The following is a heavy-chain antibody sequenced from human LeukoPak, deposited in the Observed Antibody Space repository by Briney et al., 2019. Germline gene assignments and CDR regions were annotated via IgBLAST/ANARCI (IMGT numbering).Heavy chain of an antibody. D-gene: IGHD3-22*01. CDR2: ISSSSSTI. CDR3: ARAAYYYDSSGYRGHAFDI. J-gene: IGHJ3*02. CDR1: GFTFSSYS. V-gene: IGHV3-48*01. Sequence: GGSLRLSCAASGFTFSSYSMNWVRQAPGKGLEWVSYISSSSSTIYYADSVKGRFTISRDNAKNSLYLQMNSLRAEDTAVYYCARAAYYYDSSGYRGHAFDIWGQGTMVTVSS.